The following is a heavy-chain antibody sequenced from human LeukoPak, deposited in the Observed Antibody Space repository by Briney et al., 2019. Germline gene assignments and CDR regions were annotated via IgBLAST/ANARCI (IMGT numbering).Heavy chain of an antibody. V-gene: IGHV4-4*07. CDR1: GGSMTTDS. Sequence: PSETLSLTCTVSGGSMTTDSWNWIRLPAGKGLEWIGRISASGNTNYNPSLFTRVTMSIDTSENQFSLKLDSVTAADTAVYFCARAPVQDLSFVGWFDSWGQGTLVIVSP. D-gene: IGHD1-26*01. J-gene: IGHJ5*01. CDR2: ISASGNT. CDR3: ARAPVQDLSFVGWFDS.